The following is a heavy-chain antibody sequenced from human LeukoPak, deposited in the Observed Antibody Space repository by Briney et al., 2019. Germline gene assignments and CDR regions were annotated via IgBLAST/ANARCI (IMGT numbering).Heavy chain of an antibody. D-gene: IGHD5-18*01. V-gene: IGHV3-7*01. J-gene: IGHJ3*02. Sequence: GGSLRLSCATSGFTFRNFGMHWVRQAPGKGLEWVANIKQDGSEKYYVDSVKGRFTISRDNAKNSLYLQMNSLRAEDTAVYYCARDPRGYSNGVIWGQGTMVTVSS. CDR2: IKQDGSEK. CDR3: ARDPRGYSNGVI. CDR1: GFTFRNFG.